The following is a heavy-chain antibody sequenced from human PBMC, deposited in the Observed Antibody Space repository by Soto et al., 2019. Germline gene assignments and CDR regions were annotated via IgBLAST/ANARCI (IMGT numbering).Heavy chain of an antibody. J-gene: IGHJ3*02. V-gene: IGHV1-2*04. CDR3: ARDSRLSGGQYCGGDCYDFNYTDDAFDI. D-gene: IGHD2-21*01. Sequence: ASVKVSCKASGYTFTGYYMHWVRQAPGQGLEWMGWINPNSGGTNYAQKFQGWVTMTRVTSISTAYMELSRLSSDDTAVYYCARDSRLSGGQYCGGDCYDFNYTDDAFDIWGQGTMVTVSS. CDR1: GYTFTGYY. CDR2: INPNSGGT.